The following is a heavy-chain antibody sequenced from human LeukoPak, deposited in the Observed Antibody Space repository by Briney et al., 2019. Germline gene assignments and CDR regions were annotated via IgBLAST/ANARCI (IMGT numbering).Heavy chain of an antibody. CDR3: ARAARYNWNGNYYYGMDV. V-gene: IGHV4-38-2*01. CDR1: GYSISSGYY. CDR2: IFHSGST. Sequence: SETLSLTCAVSGYSISSGYYWGWIRQPPGKGLEWIGSIFHSGSTYYNPSLKSRVNMSVDTSKNQFSLKLSSVTAADTAVYYCARAARYNWNGNYYYGMDVWGKGTTVTVSS. J-gene: IGHJ6*04. D-gene: IGHD1-1*01.